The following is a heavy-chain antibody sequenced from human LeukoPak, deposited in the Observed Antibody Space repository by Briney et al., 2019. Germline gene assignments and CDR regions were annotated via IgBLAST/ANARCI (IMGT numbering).Heavy chain of an antibody. CDR1: GFTFSNYA. Sequence: GGSLRLSCAASGFTFSNYAMSWVRQAPGKGLEWVSIISESGGSTNYADCVKGRFTISRDNSKNTLFLQMNSLRAEDTAVYYCARRYYDTSGYYSLDYWGQGTLVTVSS. V-gene: IGHV3-23*01. CDR3: ARRYYDTSGYYSLDY. CDR2: ISESGGST. J-gene: IGHJ4*02. D-gene: IGHD3-22*01.